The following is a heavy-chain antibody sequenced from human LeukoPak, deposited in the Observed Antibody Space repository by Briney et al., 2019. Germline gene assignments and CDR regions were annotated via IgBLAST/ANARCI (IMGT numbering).Heavy chain of an antibody. D-gene: IGHD4-23*01. CDR1: GYSFTGYY. CDR3: ARDLATVATPYFDY. V-gene: IGHV1-2*02. Sequence: ASVKVSCKASGYSFTGYYIHWVRQAPGQGLEWMGWINPNSGGTKYAQKFLGRVSVTRDTSISTVYMELSRLTYDDTAVYYCARDLATVATPYFDYWGQGALVTVSS. CDR2: INPNSGGT. J-gene: IGHJ4*02.